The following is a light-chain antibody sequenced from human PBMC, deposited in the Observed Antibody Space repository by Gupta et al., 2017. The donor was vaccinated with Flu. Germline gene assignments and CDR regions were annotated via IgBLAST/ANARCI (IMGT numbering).Light chain of an antibody. CDR2: GAS. CDR3: QQYGSPWT. J-gene: IGKJ1*01. V-gene: IGKV3-20*01. CDR1: QSVSSSY. Sequence: EIVLTQSPGTLSLSPGERATLSCRASQSVSSSYLAWYQQKPGQAPRLLIYGASSMATGIPARFSGRGSGTDFTLTISRLEPEDFAVYYCQQYGSPWTFGQGTKVEIK.